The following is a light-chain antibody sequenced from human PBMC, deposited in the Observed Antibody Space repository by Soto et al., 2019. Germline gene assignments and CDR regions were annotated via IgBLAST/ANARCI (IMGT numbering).Light chain of an antibody. J-gene: IGKJ5*01. CDR3: QQYNKWPIT. CDR2: GAS. Sequence: EIVMTQSPATLSVSPGERATLSCRASQSVNSGHLAWYQQKPGQAPMLLIYGASTRATGIPARFSGSGSGTEFTLTISSLQSEDFAVYFCQQYNKWPITFGQGTRLEIK. V-gene: IGKV3-15*01. CDR1: QSVNSGH.